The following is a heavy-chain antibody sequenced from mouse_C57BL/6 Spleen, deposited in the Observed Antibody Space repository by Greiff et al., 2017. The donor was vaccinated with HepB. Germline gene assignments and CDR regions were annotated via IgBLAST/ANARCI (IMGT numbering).Heavy chain of an antibody. D-gene: IGHD2-3*01. Sequence: QVQLKQSGPELVKPGASVKISCKASGYAFSSSWMNWVKQRPGTGLEWIGRIYPGDGDTNYNGKFKGKATLTADKSSSTAYVQLSSLTSEDSAVYFCARGYDGYYLDYWGQGTTLTVSS. CDR2: IYPGDGDT. J-gene: IGHJ2*01. CDR1: GYAFSSSW. V-gene: IGHV1-82*01. CDR3: ARGYDGYYLDY.